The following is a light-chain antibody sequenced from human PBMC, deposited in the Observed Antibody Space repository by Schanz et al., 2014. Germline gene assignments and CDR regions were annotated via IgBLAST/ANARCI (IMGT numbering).Light chain of an antibody. CDR3: QQYHSIPHT. CDR1: QNVFYRSNNKNC. Sequence: DIVMTQSPDSLAVSLCERATINCKSSQNVFYRSNNKNCLAWYQQKPGQPPKLLIYWAFTRESGVPDRCSGSGSGTDFTLTISSLQAEDVAVYYCQQYHSIPHTFGQGTKLEIK. V-gene: IGKV4-1*01. J-gene: IGKJ2*01. CDR2: WAF.